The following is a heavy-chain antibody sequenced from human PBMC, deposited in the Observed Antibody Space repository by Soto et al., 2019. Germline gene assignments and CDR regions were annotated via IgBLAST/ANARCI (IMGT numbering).Heavy chain of an antibody. J-gene: IGHJ4*02. CDR2: IYYNGNT. CDR3: ARLFYYDTSGSYYYFDY. D-gene: IGHD3-22*01. CDR1: GGSISSGGYS. V-gene: IGHV4-31*11. Sequence: SETLSLTCAVSGGSISSGGYSWSWIRQPPGKGLEWIGSIYYNGNTYYNPSLKSRITISLDTSRNQFSLKLSSVTAADTAVYYCARLFYYDTSGSYYYFDYWGQGTLVTVS.